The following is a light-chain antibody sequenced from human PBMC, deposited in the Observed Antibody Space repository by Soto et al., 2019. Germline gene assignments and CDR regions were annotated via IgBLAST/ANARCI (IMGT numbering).Light chain of an antibody. J-gene: IGLJ2*01. Sequence: QSALTQPRSVSGSPGQSVTISCTGTSSDVGGYNYVSWYQQHPGKGPKLKIYDVNKRPSGVPDRFSGSKSDNTASLTISGLQAEDEADYYCCSYAGTYVVFGGGTQLTVL. V-gene: IGLV2-11*01. CDR1: SSDVGGYNY. CDR2: DVN. CDR3: CSYAGTYVV.